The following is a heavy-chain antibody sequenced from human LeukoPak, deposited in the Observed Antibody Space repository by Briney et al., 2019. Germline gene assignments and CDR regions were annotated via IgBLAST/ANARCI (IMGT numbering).Heavy chain of an antibody. CDR3: ARGLGYSYGPYFDY. J-gene: IGHJ4*02. Sequence: PSETLSLTCAVYGGSFSGYYWSWIRQPPRKGLEWIGEINHSGSTNYNPSLKSRVTISVDTSKNQFSLKLSSVTAADTAVYYCARGLGYSYGPYFDYWGQGTLVTVSS. CDR2: INHSGST. D-gene: IGHD5-18*01. V-gene: IGHV4-34*01. CDR1: GGSFSGYY.